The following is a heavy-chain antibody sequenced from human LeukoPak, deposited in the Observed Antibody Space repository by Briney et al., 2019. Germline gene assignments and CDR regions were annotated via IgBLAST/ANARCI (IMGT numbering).Heavy chain of an antibody. J-gene: IGHJ3*02. CDR1: GFTFSSYS. CDR2: ISSSSYI. D-gene: IGHD5/OR15-5a*01. CDR3: AIGEGLSTSLVAFDI. V-gene: IGHV3-21*04. Sequence: PGGSLRLSCAASGFTFSSYSMNWVRQAPGKGLEWVSSISSSSYIYYADSVKGRFTISRDNAKNSLYLQMNSLKTEDTAVYYCAIGEGLSTSLVAFDIWGQGTMVTVSS.